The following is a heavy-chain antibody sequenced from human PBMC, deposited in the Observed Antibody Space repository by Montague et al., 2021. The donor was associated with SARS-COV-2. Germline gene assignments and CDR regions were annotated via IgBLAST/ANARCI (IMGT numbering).Heavy chain of an antibody. V-gene: IGHV4-39*01. CDR1: GGSISSSSYY. CDR3: ASQTLGITIFGVVNGRWFDP. D-gene: IGHD3-3*01. J-gene: IGHJ5*02. Sequence: SETLSLTCTVSGGSISSSSYYWGWIRQPPGKGLEWIGSIYYSESTYYNPSLKSRVTISVDTSENQFSLKLSSVTAADTAVYYCASQTLGITIFGVVNGRWFDPWGQGTLVTVSS. CDR2: IYYSEST.